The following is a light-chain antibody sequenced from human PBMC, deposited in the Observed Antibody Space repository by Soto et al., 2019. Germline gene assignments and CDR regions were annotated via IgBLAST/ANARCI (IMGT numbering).Light chain of an antibody. CDR3: QQYGSSPRT. Sequence: EILLTQSPGTLSLSPGDGATLSCRASQSVSSSSLAWYQQKLGQAPRLLVYGASSRATGIPDRFSGSGSGTDFTLTISRLEAEDFAVYFCQQYGSSPRTFGLGTKVEIK. V-gene: IGKV3-20*01. J-gene: IGKJ1*01. CDR2: GAS. CDR1: QSVSSSS.